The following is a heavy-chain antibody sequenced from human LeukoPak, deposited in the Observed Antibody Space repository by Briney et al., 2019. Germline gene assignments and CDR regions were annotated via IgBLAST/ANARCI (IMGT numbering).Heavy chain of an antibody. CDR1: GLTFSRYS. J-gene: IGHJ4*02. CDR2: ISAPGGTT. V-gene: IGHV3-23*01. D-gene: IGHD6-13*01. Sequence: GESLTLSCAPSGLTFSRYSMHWVRQPPGRGREWVAFISAPGGTTYYADSVRGRFTISRDNSKNTLYLQMNSLRAEDTAVYYCARGYSSSWYIQWGQGTLVTVPS. CDR3: ARGYSSSWYIQ.